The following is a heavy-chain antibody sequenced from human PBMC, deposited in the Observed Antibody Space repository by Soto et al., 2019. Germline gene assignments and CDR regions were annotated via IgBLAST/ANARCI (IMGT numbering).Heavy chain of an antibody. CDR2: IIPIFGTA. CDR1: GGTFSSYA. CDR3: ARELDRWLQTPGAFDY. D-gene: IGHD5-12*01. V-gene: IGHV1-69*01. J-gene: IGHJ4*02. Sequence: QVQLVQSGAEVKKPGSSVKVSCKASGGTFSSYAISWVRQAPGQGLEWMGGIIPIFGTANYAQKFQGRVTITADESTSTAYMELSSVRSEDTAVYYCARELDRWLQTPGAFDYWGQGTLVTVSS.